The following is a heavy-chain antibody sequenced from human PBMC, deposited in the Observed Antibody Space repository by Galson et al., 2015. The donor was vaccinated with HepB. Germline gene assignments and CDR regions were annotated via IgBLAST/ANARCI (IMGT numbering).Heavy chain of an antibody. CDR1: GFTFSSYS. V-gene: IGHV3-48*02. Sequence: SLRLSCAASGFTFSSYSMNWVRQAPGKGLEWVSYISSSSSTIYYADSVKGRFTISRDNAKNSLYLQMNSLRDEDTAVYYCARDSSSWHYYYYGMDVWGQGTTVTVSS. CDR3: ARDSSSWHYYYYGMDV. CDR2: ISSSSSTI. J-gene: IGHJ6*02. D-gene: IGHD6-13*01.